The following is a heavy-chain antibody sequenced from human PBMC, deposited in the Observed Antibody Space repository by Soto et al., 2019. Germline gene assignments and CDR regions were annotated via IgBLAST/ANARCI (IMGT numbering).Heavy chain of an antibody. J-gene: IGHJ6*02. Sequence: EASVKVSCKASGYTFTGYYMHWVRQAPGQGLEWMGWINPNSGGTNYAQKFQGWVTMTRDTSISTAYMELSRLRSDDTAVYYCARSRPRDYWSGPTLYYYYGMDVWGQGTTVTVS. CDR2: INPNSGGT. V-gene: IGHV1-2*04. CDR1: GYTFTGYY. D-gene: IGHD3-3*01. CDR3: ARSRPRDYWSGPTLYYYYGMDV.